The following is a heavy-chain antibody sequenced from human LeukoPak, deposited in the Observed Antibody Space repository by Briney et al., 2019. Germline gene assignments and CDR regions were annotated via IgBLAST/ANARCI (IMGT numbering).Heavy chain of an antibody. CDR1: GYTFTNYP. CDR3: ARDRTVYMDV. V-gene: IGHV1-18*01. J-gene: IGHJ6*03. D-gene: IGHD1-14*01. Sequence: GASVKVSCKASGYTFTNYPMNWVRQAPGQGPEWVGWITGDNGNTRYAQNLQGRVTMTTDTSTRTVYMELRSLRSDDTAVYYCARDRTVYMDVWGSGTAVTVSS. CDR2: ITGDNGNT.